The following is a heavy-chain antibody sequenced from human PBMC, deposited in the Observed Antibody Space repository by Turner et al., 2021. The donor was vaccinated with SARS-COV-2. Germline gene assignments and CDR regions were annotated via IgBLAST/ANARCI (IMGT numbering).Heavy chain of an antibody. CDR3: TRSRPGSTVTFDY. D-gene: IGHD4-17*01. CDR1: GYTFTTYY. V-gene: IGHV1-46*03. J-gene: IGHJ4*02. Sequence: QVQLVPSGAEVKKPGASVKVSCKASGYTFTTYYLHWVRQAPGHGLEWMGMITPSSGYTTYAQTFQGRVTMTRDTSTTTVYMDLSSLTFEDTAVYFCTRSRPGSTVTFDYWGQGTLVTVSS. CDR2: ITPSSGYT.